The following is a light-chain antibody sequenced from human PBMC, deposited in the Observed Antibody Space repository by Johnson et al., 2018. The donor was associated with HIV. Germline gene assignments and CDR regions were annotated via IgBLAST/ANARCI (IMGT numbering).Light chain of an antibody. Sequence: QSVLTQPPSVSAAPGQKVTISCSGSSSNIGNNYVSWYQQVPGTAPKLLIYDNDKRPSGIPDRFSGSKSGTSATLGITRLQTGDEADYYCGTWDSSLRKVFGTATKVTVL. CDR3: GTWDSSLRKV. J-gene: IGLJ1*01. CDR1: SSNIGNNY. CDR2: DND. V-gene: IGLV1-51*01.